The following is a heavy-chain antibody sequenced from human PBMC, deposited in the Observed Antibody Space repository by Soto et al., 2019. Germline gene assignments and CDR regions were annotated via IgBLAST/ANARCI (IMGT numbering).Heavy chain of an antibody. V-gene: IGHV4-34*01. CDR3: ARREFTMIVVVTGP. Sequence: QPPGKGLEWIGEINHSGSTNYNPSLKSRVTISVDTSKNQFSLKLSSVTAADTAVYYCARREFTMIVVVTGPWGQGTLDTVSS. D-gene: IGHD3-22*01. CDR2: INHSGST. J-gene: IGHJ5*02.